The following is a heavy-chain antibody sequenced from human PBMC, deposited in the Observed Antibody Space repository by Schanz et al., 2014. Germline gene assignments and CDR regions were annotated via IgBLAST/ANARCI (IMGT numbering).Heavy chain of an antibody. V-gene: IGHV3-30*18. CDR1: GFSFSDYG. J-gene: IGHJ4*02. CDR3: AKSYDTSGYSGFDY. Sequence: QVQLVESGGGVVQPGRSLRLSCAGSGFSFSDYGMHWVRQAPGRGLEWVAVISYHGSERYYADSVKGRFTISRDNSKNTLYLQMNSLRTEDTAMYFCAKSYDTSGYSGFDYWGQGTLVTVSS. CDR2: ISYHGSER. D-gene: IGHD3-22*01.